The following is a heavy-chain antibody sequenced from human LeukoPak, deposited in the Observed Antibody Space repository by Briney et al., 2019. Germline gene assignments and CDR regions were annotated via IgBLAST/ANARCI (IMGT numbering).Heavy chain of an antibody. CDR2: IIPSSGDT. CDR1: GYTFTDYY. CDR3: ARSGCSRTTCPDY. J-gene: IGHJ4*02. V-gene: IGHV1-2*02. D-gene: IGHD2-2*01. Sequence: ASVKVSCKPSGYTFTDYYIHWVRQPPGQGLEWMGWIIPSSGDTNYAQKFQGRVTMTRDTSISTAYMELTSLGYDDAAVYYCARSGCSRTTCPDYWGQGTLVAISS.